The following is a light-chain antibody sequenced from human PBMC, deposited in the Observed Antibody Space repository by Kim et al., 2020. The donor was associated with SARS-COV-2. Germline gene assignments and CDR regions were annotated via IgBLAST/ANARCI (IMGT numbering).Light chain of an antibody. CDR2: RDS. CDR3: QVWDSSTAV. Sequence: VALGQTARVTCGGNNIGSKNVHWYQQKPGQAPVLVIYRDSNRPSGIPERFSGSNSGNTATLTISRAQDGDEADYYCQVWDSSTAVFGGGTQLTVL. J-gene: IGLJ3*02. V-gene: IGLV3-9*01. CDR1: NIGSKN.